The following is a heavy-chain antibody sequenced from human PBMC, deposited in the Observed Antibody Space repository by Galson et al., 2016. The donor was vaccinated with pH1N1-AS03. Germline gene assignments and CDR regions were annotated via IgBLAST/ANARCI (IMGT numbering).Heavy chain of an antibody. CDR3: AKADNYDFWVGYFGSDF. J-gene: IGHJ4*02. V-gene: IGHV1-2*02. D-gene: IGHD3-3*01. CDR2: INADSGDT. Sequence: SVKVSCKASGYTFTAYYMHWVRQAPGQGLEWMGWINADSGDTNYAPNFRGRVTLTRDTSTSTAYMELTTLRSDDTAVYYCAKADNYDFWVGYFGSDFWGEGPLITVSS. CDR1: GYTFTAYY.